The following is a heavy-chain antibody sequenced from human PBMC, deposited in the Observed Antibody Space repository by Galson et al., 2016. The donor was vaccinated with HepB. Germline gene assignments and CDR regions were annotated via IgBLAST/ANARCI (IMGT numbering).Heavy chain of an antibody. V-gene: IGHV3-23*01. CDR3: AKTHPRYSSGWYAGPINWFDP. J-gene: IGHJ5*02. CDR1: GFTFSIYA. CDR2: ISGSGGST. D-gene: IGHD6-19*01. Sequence: SLRLSCAASGFTFSIYAMSWVRQAPGKGLEWVAAISGSGGSTYYADSVKGRFTISRDNSKNTRYMQMNSRRAEDTAVYYCAKTHPRYSSGWYAGPINWFDPWGQGTLVTVSS.